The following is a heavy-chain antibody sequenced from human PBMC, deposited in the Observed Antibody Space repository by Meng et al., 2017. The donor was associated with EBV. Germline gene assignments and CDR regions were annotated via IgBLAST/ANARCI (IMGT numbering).Heavy chain of an antibody. CDR1: GGTFSSYA. D-gene: IGHD3-22*01. V-gene: IGHV1-69*01. Sequence: QVQLVQSGAEVKKPGSSVKVSCTASGGTFSSYAISWVRQAPGQGLEWMGGIIPIFGTANYAQKFQGRVTITADESTSTAYMELSSLRSEDTAVYYCARGRTYYYDSSGYYYKYYFDYWGQGTLVTVSS. J-gene: IGHJ4*02. CDR2: IIPIFGTA. CDR3: ARGRTYYYDSSGYYYKYYFDY.